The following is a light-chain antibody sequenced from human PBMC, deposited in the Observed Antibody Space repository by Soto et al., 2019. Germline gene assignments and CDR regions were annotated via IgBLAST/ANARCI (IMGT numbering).Light chain of an antibody. Sequence: EIVLTHSPGTLSLLPGARATLSCRATHSVRSSHLASYQPKPVQAPRLLIYSASSRPSGISDRFSRSGSGTDFTLNISSLEPEYFAVYYCQLYDKPPLCTLGQGAKV. CDR1: HSVRSSH. CDR3: QLYDKPPLCT. V-gene: IGKV3-20*01. J-gene: IGKJ1*01. CDR2: SAS.